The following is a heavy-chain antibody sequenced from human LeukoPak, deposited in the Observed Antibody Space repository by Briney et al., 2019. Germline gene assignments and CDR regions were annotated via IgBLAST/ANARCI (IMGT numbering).Heavy chain of an antibody. CDR1: GFTVSSNY. Sequence: GGSLRLSCAASGFTVSSNYMSWVRQAPGKGLEWVSVIYRGDSTYYADSVKGRFTISRDNSKNTLYLQMHSLRAEDTAVYYCARGGVNTMLRGVIRYYYMDVWGKGTTVTISS. D-gene: IGHD3-10*01. CDR2: IYRGDST. V-gene: IGHV3-53*01. J-gene: IGHJ6*03. CDR3: ARGGVNTMLRGVIRYYYMDV.